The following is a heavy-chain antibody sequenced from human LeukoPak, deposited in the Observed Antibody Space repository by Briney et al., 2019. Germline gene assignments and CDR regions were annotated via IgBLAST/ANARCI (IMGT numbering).Heavy chain of an antibody. V-gene: IGHV3-7*01. CDR3: TSWGDTTAEYFQR. CDR2: INPDGRDT. D-gene: IGHD2-21*02. J-gene: IGHJ1*01. Sequence: GGSLRPSCVVSGFTFNRCWMNWVRQAPGKGLEWVAHINPDGRDTYYVDSVKGRFTISRDNAQNSMYLQMNSLGVEDTAVYYCTSWGDTTAEYFQRWGQGTLVTVSS. CDR1: GFTFNRCW.